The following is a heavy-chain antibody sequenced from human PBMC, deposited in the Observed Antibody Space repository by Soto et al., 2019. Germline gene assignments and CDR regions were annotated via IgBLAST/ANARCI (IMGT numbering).Heavy chain of an antibody. CDR2: IKQDGSEK. CDR3: ARDAGPYSSSWYLDY. CDR1: GFTFSSYW. J-gene: IGHJ4*02. V-gene: IGHV3-7*01. Sequence: EVQLVESGGGLVQPGGSLRLSCAASGFTFSSYWMSWVRQAPGKGLEWVANIKQDGSEKYYVDSVKGRFTISRDNAKNSLYLQMNSLRAEDTAVYYCARDAGPYSSSWYLDYWGQGTLVTVSS. D-gene: IGHD6-13*01.